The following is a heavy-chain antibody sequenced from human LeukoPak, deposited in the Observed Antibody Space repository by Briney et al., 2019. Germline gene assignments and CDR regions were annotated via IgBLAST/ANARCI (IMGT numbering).Heavy chain of an antibody. CDR1: GFTVSDNY. CDR2: IYRDGST. J-gene: IGHJ5*02. CDR3: VPAP. V-gene: IGHV3-53*04. Sequence: PGGSLRLSCAASGFTVSDNYISWVRQAPGKGLDWVSIIYRDGSTFYADSVKGRFTISRHNSKNTVYLQMNSLRPEDTAVYYCVPAPWGQGTLVTVSS.